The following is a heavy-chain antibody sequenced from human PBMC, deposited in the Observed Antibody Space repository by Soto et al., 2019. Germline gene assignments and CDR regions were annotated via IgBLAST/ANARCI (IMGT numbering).Heavy chain of an antibody. J-gene: IGHJ4*02. CDR2: ISSTTNYI. CDR3: ARESEDLTSNFDY. Sequence: PGGSLRLSCAASGLRLRNFAMNWVRQAPGKGLEWVSSISSTTNYIYYADSMKGRFTVSRDNAKNSVYLEMNSLSAEDTAVYYCARESEDLTSNFDYWGQGTLVTVSS. CDR1: GLRLRNFA. V-gene: IGHV3-21*01.